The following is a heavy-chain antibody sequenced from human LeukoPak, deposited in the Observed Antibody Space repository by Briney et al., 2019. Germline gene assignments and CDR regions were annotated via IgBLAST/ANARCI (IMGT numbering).Heavy chain of an antibody. CDR3: ARDCWDCSSTMLDAFDI. CDR1: GFTFSSYW. CDR2: IKQDGSEK. J-gene: IGHJ3*02. V-gene: IGHV3-7*01. D-gene: IGHD2-2*01. Sequence: GGCLRLSCAASGFTFSSYWMSWVRQAPGKGLEWVANIKQDGSEKYYVDSVKGRFTISRDNAKNSLYLQMNSLRAEDTAVYYCARDCWDCSSTMLDAFDIWGQGTMVTVSS.